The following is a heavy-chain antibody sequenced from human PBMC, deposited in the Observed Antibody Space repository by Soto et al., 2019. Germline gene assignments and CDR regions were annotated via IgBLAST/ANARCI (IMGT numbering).Heavy chain of an antibody. V-gene: IGHV3-74*01. CDR1: GFTFTDYW. CDR2: AKYDGITT. J-gene: IGHJ6*02. Sequence: EVQLVESGGGLVQPGGSLRLSCAASGFTFTDYWMHWVRQAPGKGLVWVSRAKYDGITTSYADSVEGRFTISRDNAKNTVYLQMNSLRAEDTAVYYCARGITNCYGVDVWGQGTTVTVSS. D-gene: IGHD1-1*01. CDR3: ARGITNCYGVDV.